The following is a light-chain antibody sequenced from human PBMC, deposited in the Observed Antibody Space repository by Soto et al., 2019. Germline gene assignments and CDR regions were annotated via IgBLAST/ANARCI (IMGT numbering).Light chain of an antibody. CDR3: MQALQTPT. V-gene: IGKV3-20*01. CDR1: HSVSNNY. J-gene: IGKJ1*01. CDR2: GAS. Sequence: EIVLTQSPGTLSLSPGDGATLSCTASHSVSNNYLAWYQQKPGQAPRLLIYGASSRATGIPDRFSGSGSGTDFTLKISRVEAEDVGVYYCMQALQTPTFGQGTKVEIK.